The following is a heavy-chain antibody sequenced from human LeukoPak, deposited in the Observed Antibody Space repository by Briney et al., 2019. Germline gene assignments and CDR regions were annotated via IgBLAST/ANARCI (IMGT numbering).Heavy chain of an antibody. J-gene: IGHJ6*03. CDR2: ISGSGGSI. CDR3: AKDPRITKNYYYFYYMDV. Sequence: GGSLRLSCVGTGFSFSTYGMTWVRQAPGKRLEWVSAISGSGGSINYVDSVKGRFTISRDNSKNTLYLQMNSLRAEDTALYYCAKDPRITKNYYYFYYMDVWGKGTTVTVSS. D-gene: IGHD3-3*01. CDR1: GFSFSTYG. V-gene: IGHV3-23*01.